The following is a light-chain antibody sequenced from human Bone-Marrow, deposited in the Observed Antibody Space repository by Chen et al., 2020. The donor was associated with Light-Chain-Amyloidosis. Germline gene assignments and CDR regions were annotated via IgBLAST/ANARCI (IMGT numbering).Light chain of an antibody. Sequence: SYVLTQPSSVSVAPGQTATIACGGNNIESTSVHWYQQPPGQAPLLVVYDDSDRPSGIPERLSGSNSGNTATLTISRVEAGDEADYYCQVWDRSSDRPVFGGGTKLTVL. J-gene: IGLJ3*02. V-gene: IGLV3-21*02. CDR2: DDS. CDR3: QVWDRSSDRPV. CDR1: NIESTS.